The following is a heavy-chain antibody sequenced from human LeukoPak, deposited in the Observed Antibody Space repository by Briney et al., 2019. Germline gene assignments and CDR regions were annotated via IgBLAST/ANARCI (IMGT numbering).Heavy chain of an antibody. CDR2: VKQDGSEK. CDR1: GFTLSSYW. CDR3: ASEPLHVSPASGYYMDV. Sequence: GSLRLSCAASGFTLSSYWMSWVRQAPGKGLEWVANVKQDGSEKYYVDSVKGRFTIPRDNAKNSLYLQMNSLRAEDTAVYYCASEPLHVSPASGYYMDVWGKGTTVTVSS. J-gene: IGHJ6*03. V-gene: IGHV3-7*01. D-gene: IGHD3-16*01.